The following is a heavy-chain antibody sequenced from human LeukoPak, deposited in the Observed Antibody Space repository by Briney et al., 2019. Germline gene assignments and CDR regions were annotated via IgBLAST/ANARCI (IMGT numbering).Heavy chain of an antibody. CDR3: ARDSIVVVPAAMRVFNYMDG. D-gene: IGHD2-2*01. CDR2: IYSGGST. J-gene: IGHJ6*03. V-gene: IGHV3-53*01. Sequence: PGGSLRLSCAASGFTVSSNYMSWVRQAPGKGLEWVSVIYSGGSTYYADSVKGRFTISRDNSKSKLYVQMNRLRAEDTVVYYCARDSIVVVPAAMRVFNYMDGWGKGTTVTVSS. CDR1: GFTVSSNY.